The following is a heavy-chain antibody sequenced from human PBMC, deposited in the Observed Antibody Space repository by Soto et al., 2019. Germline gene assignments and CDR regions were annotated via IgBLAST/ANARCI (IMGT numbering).Heavy chain of an antibody. CDR2: ISAHHGDT. J-gene: IGHJ5*02. Sequence: QVRLVQSGSEVKKPGASVKVSCKASGYTFTSYGFSWVRQAPGQGLEWVGWISAHHGDTNYAQKFHGRVTMTTDTSTSTASMELRSLRSDDTAVYYCARDTMVTSNWFDTWGQGTLVTVSS. V-gene: IGHV1-18*01. D-gene: IGHD4-17*01. CDR3: ARDTMVTSNWFDT. CDR1: GYTFTSYG.